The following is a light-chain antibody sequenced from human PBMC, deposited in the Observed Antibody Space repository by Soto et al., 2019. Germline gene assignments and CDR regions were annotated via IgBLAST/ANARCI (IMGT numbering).Light chain of an antibody. V-gene: IGLV2-14*01. CDR3: SSYTSSRDYV. J-gene: IGLJ1*01. CDR2: EVS. CDR1: SSDVGGYNY. Sequence: QSALTQPASVSGSPGQSITISCTGTSSDVGGYNYVSWYQQQSGKAPKLMIHEVSNRPSGVSNRLSGSKSGNTASLTSSGLQAEDEADYYCSSYTSSRDYVFGIGTKLTVL.